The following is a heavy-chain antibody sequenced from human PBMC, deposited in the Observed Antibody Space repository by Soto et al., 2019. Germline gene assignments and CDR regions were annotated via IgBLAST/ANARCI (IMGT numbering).Heavy chain of an antibody. Sequence: PGESLKISCKGSGYSFTSYWISWVRQMPGKGLEWMGRVDPSDSYTNYSPSFQGHVTISADKSISTAYLQWSSLKASDTAMYYCARHLLVRGYDTDSMDVWGQGTTVNVSS. J-gene: IGHJ6*02. CDR2: VDPSDSYT. CDR1: GYSFTSYW. D-gene: IGHD5-12*01. CDR3: ARHLLVRGYDTDSMDV. V-gene: IGHV5-10-1*01.